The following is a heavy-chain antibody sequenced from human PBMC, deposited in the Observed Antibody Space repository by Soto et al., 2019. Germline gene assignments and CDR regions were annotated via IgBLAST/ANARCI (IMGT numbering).Heavy chain of an antibody. J-gene: IGHJ4*02. D-gene: IGHD7-27*01. CDR1: GGSFSGYY. CDR2: IKHSGST. Sequence: QVQLQQWGAGLLKPSETLSLTCAVYGGSFSGYYWNWIRQPPGKGLEWIGEIKHSGSTTYNPSLKRRVTISVDTSKNHFSLKLSSVTAADTAVYYCARGWGALFDYWGQGALVTVSS. CDR3: ARGWGALFDY. V-gene: IGHV4-34*01.